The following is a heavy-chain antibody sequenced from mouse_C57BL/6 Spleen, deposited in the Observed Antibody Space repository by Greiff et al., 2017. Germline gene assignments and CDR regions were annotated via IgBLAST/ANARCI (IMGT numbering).Heavy chain of an antibody. CDR1: GYTFTSYW. J-gene: IGHJ1*03. Sequence: QVQLQQPGAELVMPGASVKLSCKASGYTFTSYWMHWVKQRPGQGLEWIGEIDPSDSYTNYNQKFKGKSTLTVDKSSSTAYMQLSSLTSEASAVYYCASTGDGYDWYFGVWGTGTTVTVSS. CDR2: IDPSDSYT. CDR3: ASTGDGYDWYFGV. D-gene: IGHD2-2*01. V-gene: IGHV1-69*01.